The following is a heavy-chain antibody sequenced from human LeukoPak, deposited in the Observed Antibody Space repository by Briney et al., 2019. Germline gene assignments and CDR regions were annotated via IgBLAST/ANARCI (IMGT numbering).Heavy chain of an antibody. Sequence: GGSLRLSCAASGFNFNTYSMNWVRQAPGKGLEWVGFIRSKAYGGTTEYAACVKVRFTISRDDSKSIAYLQMTSLKTEDTAVYYCTRVYSSSWYYFDYWGQGTLVTVSS. CDR1: GFNFNTYS. CDR3: TRVYSSSWYYFDY. V-gene: IGHV3-49*04. J-gene: IGHJ4*02. CDR2: IRSKAYGGTT. D-gene: IGHD6-13*01.